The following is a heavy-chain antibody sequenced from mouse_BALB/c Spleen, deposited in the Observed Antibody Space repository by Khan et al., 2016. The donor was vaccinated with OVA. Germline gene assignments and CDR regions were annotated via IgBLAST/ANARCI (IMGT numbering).Heavy chain of an antibody. Sequence: QVQLKQSGAELVKPGASVKISCKASGYTFTSFYMYWVKQRPGQGLEWIGGINPSNGDTHFYEKFKSKATLTVDKSSTTAYMQFSSLTSEDSAVYDCARSGYGNPFAYWGQGTLVTVSA. D-gene: IGHD2-1*01. V-gene: IGHV1S81*02. CDR1: GYTFTSFY. J-gene: IGHJ3*01. CDR2: INPSNGDT. CDR3: ARSGYGNPFAY.